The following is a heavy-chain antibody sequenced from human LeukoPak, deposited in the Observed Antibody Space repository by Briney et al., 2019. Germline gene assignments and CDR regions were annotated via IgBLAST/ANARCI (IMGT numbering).Heavy chain of an antibody. V-gene: IGHV3-7*01. J-gene: IGHJ4*02. CDR3: ARHRADGYDYGDYFDY. CDR2: IRKDGGDI. CDR1: GFTFSNYW. D-gene: IGHD4/OR15-4a*01. Sequence: GGSLRLSCAASGFTFSNYWMSWVRQAPGKGLEWVANIRKDGGDIYYVDSVKGRFTVSRDNAKNSLHLQMDSLRAEDTAVYYCARHRADGYDYGDYFDYWGQGTLVTVSS.